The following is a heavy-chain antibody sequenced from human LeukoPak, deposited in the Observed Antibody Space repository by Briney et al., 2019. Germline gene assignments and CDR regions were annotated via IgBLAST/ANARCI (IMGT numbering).Heavy chain of an antibody. D-gene: IGHD3-9*01. CDR3: AKEEDYDILTGSPYY. CDR2: ISGSGGST. V-gene: IGHV3-23*01. J-gene: IGHJ4*02. CDR1: GFTFSSYA. Sequence: SGGSLRLSCVASGFTFSSYAMSWVRQAPGKGLEWVSAISGSGGSTYYADSVKGRFTISRDNSKNTLYLQMNSLRAEDTAVYYCAKEEDYDILTGSPYYWGQGTLVTVSS.